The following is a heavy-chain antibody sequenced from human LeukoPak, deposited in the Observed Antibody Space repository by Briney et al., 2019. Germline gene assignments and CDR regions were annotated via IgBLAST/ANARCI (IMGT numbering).Heavy chain of an antibody. CDR3: ARHSASLNWCDT. CDR2: INHRGIT. CDR1: GGSISISSYY. V-gene: IGHV4-39*01. J-gene: IGHJ5*02. Sequence: PSETLSLTCTVSGGSISISSYYWNWFRQAPGKGLEWIGNINHRGITYYTASLKSRVTMSVDTSKNQFSLKLTSLTAADTAVYCCARHSASLNWCDTWGQGTLVTVSS.